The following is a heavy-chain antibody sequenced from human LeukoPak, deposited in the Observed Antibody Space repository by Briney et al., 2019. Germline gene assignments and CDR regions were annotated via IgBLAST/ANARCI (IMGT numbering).Heavy chain of an antibody. Sequence: SETLSLTCAVYGGSFSGYYWSWIRQPPGKGLEWIGEINHSGSTNYNPSLKSRVTISVDTSKNQLSLKLSSVTAADTAVYYCARSLIRGASSSLDYWGQGTLVTVSS. J-gene: IGHJ4*02. CDR2: INHSGST. D-gene: IGHD6-6*01. V-gene: IGHV4-34*01. CDR1: GGSFSGYY. CDR3: ARSLIRGASSSLDY.